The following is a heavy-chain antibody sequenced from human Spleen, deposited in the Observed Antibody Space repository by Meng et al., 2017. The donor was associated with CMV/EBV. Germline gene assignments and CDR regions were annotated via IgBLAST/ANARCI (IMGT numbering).Heavy chain of an antibody. Sequence: KVYCKASGYNFTSYDIHWVRQATGQGLEWMGWMNPNSGNTGYAQKFQGRVTITRNTSISTAYMELSSLRSEDTAVYYCARGLGYSSSWGQGTLVTVSS. CDR3: ARGLGYSSS. V-gene: IGHV1-8*03. CDR1: GYNFTSYD. D-gene: IGHD6-13*01. CDR2: MNPNSGNT. J-gene: IGHJ4*02.